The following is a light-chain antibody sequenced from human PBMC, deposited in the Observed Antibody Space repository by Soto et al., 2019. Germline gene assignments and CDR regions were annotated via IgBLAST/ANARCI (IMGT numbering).Light chain of an antibody. Sequence: SVLTQPASVSGSPGQSITISCTGTSSDVGGYNYVSWYQQHPGKAPKLMIYEVSNRPSGVSNRFSGSKSGNTASLTISGLQAEDEAYYYCSSYTSSSTLYVFGTGTKLTVL. J-gene: IGLJ1*01. CDR3: SSYTSSSTLYV. CDR2: EVS. V-gene: IGLV2-14*01. CDR1: SSDVGGYNY.